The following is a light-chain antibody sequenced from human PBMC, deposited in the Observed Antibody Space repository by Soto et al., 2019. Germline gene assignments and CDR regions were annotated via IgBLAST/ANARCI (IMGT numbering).Light chain of an antibody. V-gene: IGLV2-8*01. CDR2: EVN. CDR3: TSYAGGNNV. CDR1: SSDVGGYNY. Sequence: QSALTQPPSASGSPGQSVTISCTGTSSDVGGYNYVSWYQQHPGKVPKLMVYEVNKRPSGVPERFSGSKSGNTASLTVSGLQAEDEADYYCTSYAGGNNVFGTGTKGTVL. J-gene: IGLJ1*01.